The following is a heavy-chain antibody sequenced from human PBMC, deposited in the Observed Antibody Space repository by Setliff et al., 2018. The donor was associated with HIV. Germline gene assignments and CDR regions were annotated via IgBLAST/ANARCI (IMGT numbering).Heavy chain of an antibody. CDR1: GGSINSGVYY. J-gene: IGHJ4*02. Sequence: SETLSLTCTVSGGSINSGVYYWSWIRQHPGKGLEWIGDIYYSSGSTYYNPSLRSRVIISVDTSKNMFSLSLSSVTAADTAIYYCARVAFDSSSWHFDYWGQGSLVTVSS. V-gene: IGHV4-31*03. D-gene: IGHD6-13*01. CDR2: IYYSSGST. CDR3: ARVAFDSSSWHFDY.